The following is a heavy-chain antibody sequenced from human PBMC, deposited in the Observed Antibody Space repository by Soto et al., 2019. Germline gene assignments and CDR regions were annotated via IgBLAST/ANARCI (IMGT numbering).Heavy chain of an antibody. V-gene: IGHV3-30-3*01. CDR3: ARGAGYSYGYGAFDI. J-gene: IGHJ3*02. CDR1: VFTFSIYA. Sequence: GGSLRLSCAASVFTFSIYAMHWVRQAPGKGLEWVAVISYDGSNKYYADSVKGRFTISRDNSKNTLYLQMNSLRAEDTAVYYCARGAGYSYGYGAFDIWGQGTMVTVSS. CDR2: ISYDGSNK. D-gene: IGHD5-18*01.